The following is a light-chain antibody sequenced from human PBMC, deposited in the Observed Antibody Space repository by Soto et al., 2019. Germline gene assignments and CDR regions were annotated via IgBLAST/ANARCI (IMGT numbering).Light chain of an antibody. V-gene: IGKV1-39*01. CDR2: AAS. J-gene: IGKJ1*01. CDR3: QHSDSPLPCT. Sequence: DIQMTQSPSSLSAAVGDRVTITCRASLDINSYLNWYQQKPGKAPKILVYAASRLQSGVPSRFSGSGSRKDFTLTISSLQREDFATYFCQHSDSPLPCTFGQGTKVEIK. CDR1: LDINSY.